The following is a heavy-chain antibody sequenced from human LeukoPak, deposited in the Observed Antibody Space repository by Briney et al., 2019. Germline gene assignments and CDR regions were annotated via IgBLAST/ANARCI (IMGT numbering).Heavy chain of an antibody. Sequence: SETLSLTCTVSGGSISSYYWSWIRQPPGKGLEWIGYIYYSGSTNYNPSLKSRVTISVDTSKNQFSLKLSSVTAADTAVYYCARALTRAGLTFWTFGGVTYPDDAFDIWGQGTMVTVSS. CDR2: IYYSGST. J-gene: IGHJ3*02. CDR1: GGSISSYY. CDR3: ARALTRAGLTFWTFGGVTYPDDAFDI. D-gene: IGHD3-16*01. V-gene: IGHV4-59*08.